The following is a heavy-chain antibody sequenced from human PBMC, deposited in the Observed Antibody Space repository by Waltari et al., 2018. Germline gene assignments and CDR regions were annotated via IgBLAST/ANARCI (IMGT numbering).Heavy chain of an antibody. V-gene: IGHV1-69*12. CDR3: AKREIGYAFDI. CDR1: GGNFGPYA. D-gene: IGHD1-26*01. J-gene: IGHJ3*02. Sequence: QVQLVQSGAEVKQPGASVKVSCKGSGGNFGPYAITWVRQAPGQGLEWMGGVIPIFGTPNYAPKFQGRVTVSADPSTSTAYLEVRRLISEDTAVYYCAKREIGYAFDIWGHGTMVTVSS. CDR2: VIPIFGTP.